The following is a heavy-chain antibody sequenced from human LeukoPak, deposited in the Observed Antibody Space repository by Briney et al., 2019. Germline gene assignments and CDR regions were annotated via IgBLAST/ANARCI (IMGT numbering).Heavy chain of an antibody. Sequence: GGSLRLSCAASGFTFDDYAMHWVRQPPGKGLEWVSGISWNSGSIGYADSVKGRFTISRDNAKKSLYLEMNNLRAEDTAVYYCATDGAGFDTWGQGVLVTVSS. V-gene: IGHV3-9*01. CDR1: GFTFDDYA. J-gene: IGHJ5*02. CDR2: ISWNSGSI. CDR3: ATDGAGFDT.